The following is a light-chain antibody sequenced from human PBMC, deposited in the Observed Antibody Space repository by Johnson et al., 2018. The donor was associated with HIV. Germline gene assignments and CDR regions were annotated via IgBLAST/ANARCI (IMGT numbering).Light chain of an antibody. Sequence: QSVLTQSPSVSAAPGQKVTISCSGSSSNIGNNYVSWYQQLPGTAPKLLIYDNNKRPSGIPDRFSGSKSGTSATLGITGLQTGDDADYYCATWDSSLTTGGVFGSGTKVTVL. CDR2: DNN. CDR1: SSNIGNNY. J-gene: IGLJ1*01. CDR3: ATWDSSLTTGGV. V-gene: IGLV1-51*01.